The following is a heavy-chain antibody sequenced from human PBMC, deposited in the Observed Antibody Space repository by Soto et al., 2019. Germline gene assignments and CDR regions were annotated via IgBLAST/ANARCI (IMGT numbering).Heavy chain of an antibody. CDR2: ISSSSSYI. CDR3: AIDARDIVVVPAAICVKNWFDP. J-gene: IGHJ5*02. D-gene: IGHD2-2*02. CDR1: GFTFSSYS. Sequence: GGSLRLSCAASGFTFSSYSMNWVRQAPGKGLEWVSSISSSSSYIYYADSVKGRFTISRDNAKNSLYLQMNSLRAEDTAVYYCAIDARDIVVVPAAICVKNWFDPWGQGTLVTVSS. V-gene: IGHV3-21*01.